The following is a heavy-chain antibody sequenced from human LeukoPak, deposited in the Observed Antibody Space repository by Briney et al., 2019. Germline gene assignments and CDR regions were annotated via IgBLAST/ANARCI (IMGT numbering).Heavy chain of an antibody. CDR1: GGSISSSSYY. CDR3: ARVLVTGYSSGTFDY. D-gene: IGHD6-19*01. J-gene: IGHJ4*02. Sequence: PSETLSLTCTVSGGSISSSSYYWGWIRQPPGKGLEWIGSIYYSGSTYYNPSLKSRVTISVDTSKNQFSLKLSSVTAADTAVYYCARVLVTGYSSGTFDYWGQGTLVTVSS. V-gene: IGHV4-39*01. CDR2: IYYSGST.